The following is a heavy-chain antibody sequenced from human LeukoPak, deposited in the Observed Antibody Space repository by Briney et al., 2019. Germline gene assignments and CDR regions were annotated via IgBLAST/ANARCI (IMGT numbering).Heavy chain of an antibody. CDR3: ARVYYDSSGYPGDDAFDI. D-gene: IGHD3-22*01. CDR2: INHSGST. J-gene: IGHJ3*02. CDR1: GGSFSGYY. V-gene: IGHV4-34*01. Sequence: KTSETLSLTCAVYGGSFSGYYWSWIRQPPGEGLEWIGEINHSGSTNYNPSLKSRVTISVDTSKNQFSLKLSSVTAADTAVYYCARVYYDSSGYPGDDAFDIWGQGTMVTVSS.